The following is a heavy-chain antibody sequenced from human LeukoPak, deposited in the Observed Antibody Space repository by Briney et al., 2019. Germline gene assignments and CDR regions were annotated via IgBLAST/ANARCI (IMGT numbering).Heavy chain of an antibody. V-gene: IGHV4-4*02. Sequence: SGTLSLTCAVSGGSLSSHNWWGWVRQPPGKGLEWIGEIYHSGSPNYNPSLKSRVTISVDKSRNHFSLNLSSVTAADTAVYYCARVNINNWHSCDYWGQGTLVTVSS. D-gene: IGHD1-1*01. J-gene: IGHJ4*02. CDR2: IYHSGSP. CDR3: ARVNINNWHSCDY. CDR1: GGSLSSHNW.